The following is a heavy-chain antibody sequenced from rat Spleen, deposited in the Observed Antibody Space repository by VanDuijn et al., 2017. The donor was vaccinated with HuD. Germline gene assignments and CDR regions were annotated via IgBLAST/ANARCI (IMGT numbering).Heavy chain of an antibody. V-gene: IGHV5-7*01. D-gene: IGHD1-4*01. Sequence: EVQLVESGGGLVQPGRSLKLSCAASGFTFSDYYMAWVRQAPKKGLEWVATISSDGRRNYYRDSVKGRFTISRDNAKNSLYLQMDSLRSADTATYYCARHGDNSYFDYWGQGVVVTVSS. J-gene: IGHJ2*01. CDR2: ISSDGRRN. CDR1: GFTFSDYY. CDR3: ARHGDNSYFDY.